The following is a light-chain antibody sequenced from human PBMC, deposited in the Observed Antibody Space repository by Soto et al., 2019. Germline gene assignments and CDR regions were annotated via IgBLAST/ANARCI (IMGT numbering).Light chain of an antibody. V-gene: IGKV1-39*01. Sequence: DLQMTQSPSSLSASVGDRVTITCRASQSISSYLNWYQQKPGKAPKLLIYAASSLQSGVPSRFSGSGSGTDFTLTSSSLQPGDFATYYCQQSYSTLLTFGGGTKVEIK. CDR2: AAS. CDR1: QSISSY. J-gene: IGKJ4*01. CDR3: QQSYSTLLT.